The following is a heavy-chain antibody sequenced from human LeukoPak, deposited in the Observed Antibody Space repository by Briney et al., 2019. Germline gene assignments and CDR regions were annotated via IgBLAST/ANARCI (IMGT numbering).Heavy chain of an antibody. CDR1: GFTFSSYG. CDR2: IRYDGSNK. CDR3: ARTYGGYLKGSFDY. D-gene: IGHD5-12*01. J-gene: IGHJ4*02. Sequence: GGSLRLSCAASGFTFSSYGMHWVRQAPGKGLEWVAFIRYDGSNKYYADSVKGRFTISRDNSKNTLYLQMNSLRAEDTAVYYCARTYGGYLKGSFDYWGQGTLVTVSS. V-gene: IGHV3-30*02.